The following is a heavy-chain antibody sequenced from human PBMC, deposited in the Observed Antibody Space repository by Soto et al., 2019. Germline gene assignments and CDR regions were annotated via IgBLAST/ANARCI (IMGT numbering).Heavy chain of an antibody. D-gene: IGHD2-15*01. CDR2: IYWDDDK. Sequence: QITLKESGPTVVKPTQTLMLTCTFSGFSVSTSGVGVAWIRQPPGKALEWLALIYWDDDKRYSPFLQSRVTITKDTSKNQVVLTMTNMDPVDTATYYCAHKGGRGAGMDVWGQGTTVTVSS. J-gene: IGHJ6*02. V-gene: IGHV2-5*02. CDR3: AHKGGRGAGMDV. CDR1: GFSVSTSGVG.